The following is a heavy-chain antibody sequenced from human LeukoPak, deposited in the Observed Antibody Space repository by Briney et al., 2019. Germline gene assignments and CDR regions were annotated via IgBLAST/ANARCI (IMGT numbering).Heavy chain of an antibody. Sequence: NRGESLKISCKGSGYSFTSYWIGWVRQMPGKGLEWMGIIYPGDSDTRCSPSFQGQVTISADKSISTAYLQWSSLKASDTAMYYCARQSGYNWNYHGMDVWGQGTTVTVSS. CDR1: GYSFTSYW. J-gene: IGHJ6*02. V-gene: IGHV5-51*01. CDR3: ARQSGYNWNYHGMDV. CDR2: IYPGDSDT. D-gene: IGHD1-20*01.